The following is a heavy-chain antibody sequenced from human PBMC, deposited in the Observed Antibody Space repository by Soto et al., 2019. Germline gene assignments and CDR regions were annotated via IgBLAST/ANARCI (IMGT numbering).Heavy chain of an antibody. V-gene: IGHV1-18*04. CDR2: ISGNHGAT. J-gene: IGHJ5*02. CDR3: AKGSLASRSSWFDP. CDR1: GYRFSGYG. Sequence: QVQLVQSGPEVRKPGASVKVSCRTSGYRFSGYGIHWARLGRGQGLEWMGWISGNHGATQYAQRFQGRITMTTDASTGTGYMELRNLGGDDSAIYFCAKGSLASRSSWFDPWGPGTLVTVSS. D-gene: IGHD3-10*01.